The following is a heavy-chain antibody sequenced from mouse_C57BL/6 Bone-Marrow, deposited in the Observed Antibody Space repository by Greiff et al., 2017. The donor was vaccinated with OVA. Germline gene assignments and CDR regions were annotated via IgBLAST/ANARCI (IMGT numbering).Heavy chain of an antibody. CDR3: ARRVVATPYWYFDV. V-gene: IGHV1-19*01. Sequence: VQLKQSGPVLVKPGASVKMSCKASGYTFTDYYMNWVKQSHGKSLEWIGVINPYNGGTSYNQKFKGKATLTVDKSSSTAYMELNSLTSEDSAVYYCARRVVATPYWYFDVWGTGTTVTVSS. CDR2: INPYNGGT. D-gene: IGHD1-1*01. CDR1: GYTFTDYY. J-gene: IGHJ1*03.